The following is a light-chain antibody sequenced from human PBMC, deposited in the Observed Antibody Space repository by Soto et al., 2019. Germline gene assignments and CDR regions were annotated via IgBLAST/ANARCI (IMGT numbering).Light chain of an antibody. CDR3: TSYSSSSPVL. J-gene: IGLJ2*01. CDR2: EVT. CDR1: SSDVGAYNY. V-gene: IGLV2-14*01. Sequence: QSALTKPASVSGSPGQSIPISCTGTSSDVGAYNYVSLYQQHPDKAPKLLIFEVTNRPSGVSGRFSGSKSGITASLRISGLQPEDEADYYCTSYSSSSPVLFGGGTKLTVL.